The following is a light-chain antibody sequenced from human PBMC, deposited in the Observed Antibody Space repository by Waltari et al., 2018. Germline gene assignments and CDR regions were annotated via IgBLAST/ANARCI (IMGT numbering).Light chain of an antibody. CDR2: DTF. V-gene: IGLV7-46*01. J-gene: IGLJ3*02. CDR3: CRFYSGLRGV. Sequence: QAVVTQEPSLTLSPGGTVTLTCGSSPGAVTYGHYPYWFEQTPGQAPRPLIYDTFNRYSWTPGRFSGFRLGDKAALTLSGARPEDEAEYFFCRFYSGLRGVFGGGTKLTVL. CDR1: PGAVTYGHY.